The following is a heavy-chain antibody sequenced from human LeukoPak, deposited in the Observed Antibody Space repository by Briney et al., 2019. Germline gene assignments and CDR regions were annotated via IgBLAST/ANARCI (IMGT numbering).Heavy chain of an antibody. D-gene: IGHD3-16*01. CDR2: IYYSGST. CDR1: GGSISSSSYY. Sequence: SETLSLTCTVSGGSISSSSYYWGWIRQPPGKGLEWIGSIYYSGSTYYNPSLKSRVTISVDTSKNQFSLKLSSVTAADTAVYYCARDIFVGGALLYFDWWGQGTLVTVSS. CDR3: ARDIFVGGALLYFDW. V-gene: IGHV4-39*02. J-gene: IGHJ4*02.